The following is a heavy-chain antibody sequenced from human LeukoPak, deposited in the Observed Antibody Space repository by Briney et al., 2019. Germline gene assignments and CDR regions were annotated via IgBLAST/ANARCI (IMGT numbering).Heavy chain of an antibody. CDR2: IYYSGST. CDR3: ARARKRVTRVVY. Sequence: TSETLSLTCTVSGGSISSGDYYWSWIRQPPGKGLEWIGYIYYSGSTYYNPSLKSRVTISVDTSKNQFSLKLSSVTAADTAVYYCARARKRVTRVVYWGQGTLVTVSS. V-gene: IGHV4-30-4*01. D-gene: IGHD2-21*02. J-gene: IGHJ4*02. CDR1: GGSISSGDYY.